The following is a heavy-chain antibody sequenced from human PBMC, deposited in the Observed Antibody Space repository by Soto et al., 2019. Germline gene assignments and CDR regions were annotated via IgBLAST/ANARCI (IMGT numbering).Heavy chain of an antibody. J-gene: IGHJ4*02. V-gene: IGHV3-66*01. Sequence: EVQLVESGGGLVQPGGSLRLSCAASGFTVSSNYMSWVRQAPGKGLEWVSVIYGGGSTYFADSVKGRFTISRDNSKNTLYLQMNSLRAEDTAVYYCARGNIGNYLLDYWGQGTLVTVSS. D-gene: IGHD1-26*01. CDR2: IYGGGST. CDR3: ARGNIGNYLLDY. CDR1: GFTVSSNY.